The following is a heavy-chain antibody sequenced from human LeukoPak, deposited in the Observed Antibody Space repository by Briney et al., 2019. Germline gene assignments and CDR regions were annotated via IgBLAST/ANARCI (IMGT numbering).Heavy chain of an antibody. CDR3: ARGYDYVWASYRYSPFDY. D-gene: IGHD3-16*02. CDR2: IYYSGST. J-gene: IGHJ4*02. V-gene: IGHV4-39*01. Sequence: SETLSLTCTVSGGSINSSSYYWGWIRKLPGKGLEWIGSIYYSGSTYYNPSLKSRVTISVDTSKNQFSLKLSSVTAADTAVYYCARGYDYVWASYRYSPFDYWGQGTLVTVSS. CDR1: GGSINSSSYY.